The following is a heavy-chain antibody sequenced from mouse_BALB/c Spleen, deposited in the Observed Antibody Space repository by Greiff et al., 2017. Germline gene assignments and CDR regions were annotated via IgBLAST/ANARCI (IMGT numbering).Heavy chain of an antibody. CDR2: ISYDGSN. CDR3: ARDPGAMDY. Sequence: ESGPGLVKPSQSLSLTCSVTGYSITSGYYWNWIRQFPGNKLEWMGYISYDGSNNYNPSLKNRISITRDTSKNQFFLKLNSVTTEDTATYYCARDPGAMDYWGQGTSVTVSS. J-gene: IGHJ4*01. CDR1: GYSITSGYY. V-gene: IGHV3-6*02.